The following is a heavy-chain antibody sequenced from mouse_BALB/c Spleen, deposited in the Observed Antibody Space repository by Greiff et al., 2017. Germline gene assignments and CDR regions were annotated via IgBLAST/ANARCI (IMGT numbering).Heavy chain of an antibody. CDR3: TRGRGWLGYYYAMDY. CDR1: GYTFTSYY. J-gene: IGHJ4*01. V-gene: IGHV1S81*02. Sequence: QVQLQQSGPELVKPGASVKLSCKASGYTFTSYYMYWVKQRPGQGLEWIGGINPSNGGTNFNEKFKSKATLTVDKSSSTAYMQLSSLTSEDSAVYYCTRGRGWLGYYYAMDYWGQGTSVTVSS. CDR2: INPSNGGT. D-gene: IGHD2-3*01.